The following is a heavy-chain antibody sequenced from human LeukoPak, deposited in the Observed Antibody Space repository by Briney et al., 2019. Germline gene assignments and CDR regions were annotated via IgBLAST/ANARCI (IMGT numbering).Heavy chain of an antibody. CDR3: AKDKAYCSGGSCYNAFDI. CDR2: ISGSGGST. J-gene: IGHJ3*02. Sequence: GGSLRLSCTASGFAFSSYAMSWVRQAPGKGLEWVSGISGSGGSTYYADSVKGRFTISRDNPKNTLYLQMNSLRAEDTAVYYCAKDKAYCSGGSCYNAFDIWGQGTMVTVSS. D-gene: IGHD2-15*01. CDR1: GFAFSSYA. V-gene: IGHV3-23*01.